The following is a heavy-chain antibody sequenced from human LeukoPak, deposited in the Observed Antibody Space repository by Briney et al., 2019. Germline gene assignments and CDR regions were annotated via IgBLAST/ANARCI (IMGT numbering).Heavy chain of an antibody. D-gene: IGHD3-3*01. V-gene: IGHV3-21*01. CDR1: GFTLSSYS. CDR2: ISSSSSYI. CDR3: ARDSYYDFWSGYYPDAFDI. J-gene: IGHJ3*02. Sequence: GGSLRLSCAASGFTLSSYSMNWVRQAPGKGLEWVSSISSSSSYIYYADSVKGRFTISRDNAKNSLYLQMNSLRAEDTAVYYCARDSYYDFWSGYYPDAFDIWGQGTMVTVSS.